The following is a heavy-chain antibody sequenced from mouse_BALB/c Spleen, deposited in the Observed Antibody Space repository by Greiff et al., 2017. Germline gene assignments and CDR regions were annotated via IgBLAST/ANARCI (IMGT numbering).Heavy chain of an antibody. D-gene: IGHD1-1*01. J-gene: IGHJ3*01. V-gene: IGHV5-4*02. CDR3: ARDSDYYGSSSFAY. Sequence: EVKVVESGGGLVKPGGSLKLSCAASGFTFSDYYMYWVRQTPEKRLEWVATISDGGSYTYYPDSVKGRFTISRDNAKNNLYLQMSSLKSEDTAMYYCARDSDYYGSSSFAYWGQGTLVTVSA. CDR2: ISDGGSYT. CDR1: GFTFSDYY.